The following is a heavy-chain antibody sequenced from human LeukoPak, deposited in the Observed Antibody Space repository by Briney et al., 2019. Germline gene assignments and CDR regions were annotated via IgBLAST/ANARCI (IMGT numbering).Heavy chain of an antibody. CDR2: IYYSGST. D-gene: IGHD6-19*01. V-gene: IGHV4-39*07. J-gene: IGHJ4*02. CDR1: GGSISSGDYY. Sequence: PSETLSLTCTVSGGSISSGDYYWSWIRQPPGKGLEWIGSIYYSGSTYYNPSLKSRVTISVDTSKNQFSLKLSSVTAADTAVYYCARDDREGIAVAAQNLGDYWGQGTLVTVSS. CDR3: ARDDREGIAVAAQNLGDY.